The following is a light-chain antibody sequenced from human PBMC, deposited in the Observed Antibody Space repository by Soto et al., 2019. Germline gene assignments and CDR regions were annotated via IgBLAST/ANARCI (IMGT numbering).Light chain of an antibody. CDR2: WAS. J-gene: IGKJ2*01. CDR3: QQYYSSPRT. CDR1: QTVLYSSNNQNY. Sequence: DIVMTQSPDSLAVSLGERATINCKSSQTVLYSSNNQNYLAWYPQKPGQPPKLLIYWASTRESGVPDRFSGSGSGTDFTLTISSLQAEDVAVYYCQQYYSSPRTFGQGTKLEIK. V-gene: IGKV4-1*01.